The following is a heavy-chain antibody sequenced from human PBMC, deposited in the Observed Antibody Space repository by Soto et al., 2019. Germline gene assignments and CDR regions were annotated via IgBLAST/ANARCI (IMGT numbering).Heavy chain of an antibody. Sequence: PGGSLRLSCAASRFTFSSYSMNWVRQAPGKGLEWVSSISSSSSYIYYADSVKGRFTISRDNAKNSLYLQMNSLRAEDTAVYYCARGRIIKEWDFDYWGQGTLVTVSS. CDR2: ISSSSSYI. J-gene: IGHJ4*02. D-gene: IGHD1-26*01. CDR1: RFTFSSYS. CDR3: ARGRIIKEWDFDY. V-gene: IGHV3-21*01.